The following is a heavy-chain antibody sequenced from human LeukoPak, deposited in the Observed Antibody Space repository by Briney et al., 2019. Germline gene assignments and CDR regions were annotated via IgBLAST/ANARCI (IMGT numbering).Heavy chain of an antibody. Sequence: GGSLRLSCAPSGFTFRTCGVHWVRQAPGKGLEWVALMSSDGIKTYYADPVKGRFTISRDSSKDTLYLQMSSLRADDTAVYYCAKDHAGTGRAFEYWGQGTLVTVSS. CDR1: GFTFRTCG. CDR2: MSSDGIKT. V-gene: IGHV3-30*04. J-gene: IGHJ4*02. D-gene: IGHD1-1*01. CDR3: AKDHAGTGRAFEY.